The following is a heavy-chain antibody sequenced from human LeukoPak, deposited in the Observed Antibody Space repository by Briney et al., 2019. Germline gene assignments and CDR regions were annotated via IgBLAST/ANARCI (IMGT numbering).Heavy chain of an antibody. CDR3: ATVRYDPFFDY. Sequence: ASVKVSCKASGYTFTSYGISWVRQAPGQGLEWMGWIGAYNGNTNYAQKFQGRVTMTEDTSTDTAYMELSSLRSEDTAVYYCATVRYDPFFDYWGQGTLVTVSS. CDR2: IGAYNGNT. J-gene: IGHJ4*02. D-gene: IGHD3-22*01. CDR1: GYTFTSYG. V-gene: IGHV1-18*01.